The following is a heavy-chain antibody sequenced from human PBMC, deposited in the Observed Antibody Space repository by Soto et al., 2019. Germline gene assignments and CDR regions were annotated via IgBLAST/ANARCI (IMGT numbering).Heavy chain of an antibody. D-gene: IGHD3-10*01. CDR1: EDSVSSNSAG. CDR3: ARDIDFDY. V-gene: IGHV6-1*01. J-gene: IGHJ4*01. CDR2: TYYRSEWFN. Sequence: SQTLSLTCAISEDSVSSNSAGWNWIRQSPSRGLEWLGRTYYRSEWFNEYAVSVKSRITINPDTSRNQISLQLNSVTPEDTAIYYCARDIDFDYWGRGTQVTVSS.